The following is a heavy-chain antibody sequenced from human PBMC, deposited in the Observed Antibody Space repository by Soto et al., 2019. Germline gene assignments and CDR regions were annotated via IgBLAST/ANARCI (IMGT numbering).Heavy chain of an antibody. CDR2: ISGSGGST. J-gene: IGHJ5*02. CDR3: AKDRDIVVVPAANWFDP. CDR1: GFTFSSYA. D-gene: IGHD2-2*01. V-gene: IGHV3-23*01. Sequence: EVQLLESGGGLVQPGGSLRLSCAASGFTFSSYAMSWVRQAPGKGLEWVSAISGSGGSTYYADSVKGRFTISRDNSKNTLYLQMNSLGAEDTAVYYCAKDRDIVVVPAANWFDPWGQGTLVTVSS.